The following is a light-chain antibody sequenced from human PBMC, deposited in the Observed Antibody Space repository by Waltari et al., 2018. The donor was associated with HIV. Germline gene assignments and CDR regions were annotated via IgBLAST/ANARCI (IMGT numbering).Light chain of an antibody. V-gene: IGLV2-18*02. CDR1: TSDIGAYNR. CDR2: EVN. J-gene: IGLJ3*02. CDR3: SSYTTSSTWV. Sequence: QSALTQPPSVSGSLGQSVTIPCTGTTSDIGAYNRVSWYQQSPGKAPKLRIYEVNHRPSGVPARFSGSKSGHPASLTISGLQACDEADYYCSSYTTSSTWVFGGGTKLTVL.